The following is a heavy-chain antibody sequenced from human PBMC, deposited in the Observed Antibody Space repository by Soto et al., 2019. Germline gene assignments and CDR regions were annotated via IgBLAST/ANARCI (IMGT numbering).Heavy chain of an antibody. V-gene: IGHV3-30*18. D-gene: IGHD3-22*01. CDR3: AKAHLDSSGYYYRGGHDAFDI. CDR2: ISYDGSNK. CDR1: GFTFSSYG. Sequence: PGGSLRLSCAASGFTFSSYGMHWVRQAPGKGLEWVAVISYDGSNKYYADSVKGRFTISRDNSKNTLYLQMNSLRAEDTAVYYCAKAHLDSSGYYYRGGHDAFDIWGQGTMVTVSS. J-gene: IGHJ3*02.